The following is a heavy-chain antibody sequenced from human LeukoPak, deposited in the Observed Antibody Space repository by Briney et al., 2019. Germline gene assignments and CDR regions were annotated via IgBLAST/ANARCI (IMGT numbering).Heavy chain of an antibody. Sequence: GGSLRLSCAASGFTFNNAWMSWVRQAPGKGLEWVGRIKSKADGGATDYEAPVKGRFTISRDDSKNTLYLQMNSLKTEDTAVYYCTTDSHDYGDYGRGHWGQGTLVTVSS. CDR2: IKSKADGGAT. J-gene: IGHJ4*02. CDR1: GFTFNNAW. CDR3: TTDSHDYGDYGRGH. D-gene: IGHD4-17*01. V-gene: IGHV3-15*01.